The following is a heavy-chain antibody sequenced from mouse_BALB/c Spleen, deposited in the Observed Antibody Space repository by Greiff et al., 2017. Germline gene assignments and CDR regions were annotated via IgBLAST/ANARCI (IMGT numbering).Heavy chain of an antibody. CDR1: GFTFSSYA. V-gene: IGHV5-6-5*01. CDR2: ISSGGST. Sequence: EVQLQESGGGLVKPGGSLKLSCAASGFTFSSYAMSWVRQTPEKRLEWVASISSGGSTYYPDSVKGRFTISRDNARNILYLQMSSLRSEDTAMYYCARASPGDYAMDYWGQGTSVTVSS. CDR3: ARASPGDYAMDY. D-gene: IGHD6-1*01. J-gene: IGHJ4*01.